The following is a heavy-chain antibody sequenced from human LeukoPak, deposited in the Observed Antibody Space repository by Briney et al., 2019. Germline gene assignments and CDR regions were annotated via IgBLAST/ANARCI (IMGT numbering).Heavy chain of an antibody. J-gene: IGHJ4*02. CDR2: INPSGGST. D-gene: IGHD6-13*01. V-gene: IGHV1-46*01. CDR1: GYTFTSYY. CDR3: ARAAVIAAREGTFDY. Sequence: ASVKVSCKASGYTFTSYYMHWVRQAPGQGLEWMGIINPSGGSTSYAQKFQGRVTMTRDMSTSTVYMELSSLRSEDTAVYYCARAAVIAAREGTFDYWGQGTLVTVSS.